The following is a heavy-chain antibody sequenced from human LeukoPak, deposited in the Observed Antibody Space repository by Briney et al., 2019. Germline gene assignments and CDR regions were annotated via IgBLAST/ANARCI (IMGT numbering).Heavy chain of an antibody. V-gene: IGHV3-23*01. CDR2: ISDSGGGT. Sequence: GGSLRLSCAASGFTFSNYAMTWVRQAPGKGLEWVSGISDSGGGTNYADSVKGRFIISRDNSKNTLFPQMNSLRAEDTAVYFCAKTIQLAGRTFYVMDVWGQGTTVTVSS. J-gene: IGHJ6*02. CDR3: AKTIQLAGRTFYVMDV. D-gene: IGHD1/OR15-1a*01. CDR1: GFTFSNYA.